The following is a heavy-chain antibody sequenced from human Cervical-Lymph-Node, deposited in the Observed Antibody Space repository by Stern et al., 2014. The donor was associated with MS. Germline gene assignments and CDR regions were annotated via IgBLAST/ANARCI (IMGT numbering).Heavy chain of an antibody. CDR1: GGSLSSYA. D-gene: IGHD3-22*01. V-gene: IGHV1-69*06. J-gene: IGHJ3*02. CDR3: ARDNRHSDTTGSYAFDI. CDR2: IIPIFGTA. Sequence: QVQLGQSGAEVKKPAPSLKVSCKVSGGSLSSYAFNWVRLGPGQGLERMGGIIPIFGTANYAQKFLASVTIAADTFTRKLFMEFSSLTSEDTAVYNCARDNRHSDTTGSYAFDIWGQGTVVTVSS.